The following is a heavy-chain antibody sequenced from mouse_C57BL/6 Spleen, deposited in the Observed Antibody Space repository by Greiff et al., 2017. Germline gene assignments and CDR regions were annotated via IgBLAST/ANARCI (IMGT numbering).Heavy chain of an antibody. D-gene: IGHD1-1*01. CDR3: ARSIYCCGSSYEGNAMDY. CDR1: GYTFTGYW. V-gene: IGHV1-9*01. Sequence: QVQLQQSGAELMKPGASVKLSCKATGYTFTGYWIEWVKQRPGHGLEWIGEILPGSGSTNYNEKFKGKATFTADTSSNTAYMQLSRLTTEDCSIYYCARSIYCCGSSYEGNAMDYWGQGTSVTVSS. J-gene: IGHJ4*01. CDR2: ILPGSGST.